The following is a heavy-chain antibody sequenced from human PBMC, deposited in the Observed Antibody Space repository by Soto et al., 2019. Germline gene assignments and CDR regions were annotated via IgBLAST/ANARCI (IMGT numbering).Heavy chain of an antibody. CDR2: ISRNGGST. D-gene: IGHD1-26*01. Sequence: EVQLVESGGGLVQPGGSLRLSCAASGFTFSSYAMHWVRQAPGKGLEYLSTISRNGGSTYYANSVKGRFTISRDNSKNTLYLQMGSLRAEDMAASYCAREGGSYYFDYWGQGTLVTVSS. V-gene: IGHV3-64*01. CDR3: AREGGSYYFDY. J-gene: IGHJ4*02. CDR1: GFTFSSYA.